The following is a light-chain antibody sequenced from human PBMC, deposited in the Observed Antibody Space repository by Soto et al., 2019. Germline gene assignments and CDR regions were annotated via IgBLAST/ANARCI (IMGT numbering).Light chain of an antibody. CDR1: KIGSKI. V-gene: IGLV3-21*02. CDR3: QVWAATAEFFA. Sequence: SYELTQPPSVSGAPGQTAKITCGGAKIGSKIVHWYKQRPGQAPVAVVFDATDRPSGIPDRISALRSGDTATLTISRVDAGDEADYYCQVWAATAEFFAFGSGTKVTVL. CDR2: DAT. J-gene: IGLJ1*01.